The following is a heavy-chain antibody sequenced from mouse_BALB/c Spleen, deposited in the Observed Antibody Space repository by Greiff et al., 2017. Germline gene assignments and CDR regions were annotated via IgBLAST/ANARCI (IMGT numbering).Heavy chain of an antibody. CDR3: ASYDGSWYFDV. CDR1: GYSITSDYA. CDR2: ISYSGST. D-gene: IGHD2-3*01. V-gene: IGHV3-2*02. J-gene: IGHJ1*01. Sequence: VQLQQSGPGLVKPSQSLSLTCTVTGYSITSDYAWNWIRQFPGNKLEWMGYISYSGSTSYNPSLKSRISITRDTSKNQFFLQLNSVTTEDTATYYCASYDGSWYFDVWGAGTTVTVSS.